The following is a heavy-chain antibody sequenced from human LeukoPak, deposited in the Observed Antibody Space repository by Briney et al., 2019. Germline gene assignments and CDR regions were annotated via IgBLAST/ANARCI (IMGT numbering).Heavy chain of an antibody. CDR2: INPTDGST. CDR3: ARARPIQLWLLGWFDP. V-gene: IGHV1-46*01. D-gene: IGHD5-18*01. J-gene: IGHJ5*02. CDR1: GYTFTSYY. Sequence: ASVKVSCKASGYTFTSYYIHWVRQAPGRGLEWMGVINPTDGSTSYAQRIQGRVTMTSDTSTSTVYMDLRGLRSEDTAVYYCARARPIQLWLLGWFDPWGQGTLVTVSS.